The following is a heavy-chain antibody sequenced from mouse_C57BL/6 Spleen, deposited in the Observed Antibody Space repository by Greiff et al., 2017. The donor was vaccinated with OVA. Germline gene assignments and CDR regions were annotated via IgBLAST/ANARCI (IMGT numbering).Heavy chain of an antibody. CDR3: ALYDGYYWYFDV. V-gene: IGHV1-55*01. Sequence: QVQLQQPGAELVKPGASVKMSCKASGYTFTSYWITWVKQRPGQGLEWIGDIYPGSGSTNYNEKFKSKATLTVDTSSSTAYMQLSSLTSEYSAVYYCALYDGYYWYFDVWGTGTTVTVSS. CDR2: IYPGSGST. D-gene: IGHD2-3*01. J-gene: IGHJ1*03. CDR1: GYTFTSYW.